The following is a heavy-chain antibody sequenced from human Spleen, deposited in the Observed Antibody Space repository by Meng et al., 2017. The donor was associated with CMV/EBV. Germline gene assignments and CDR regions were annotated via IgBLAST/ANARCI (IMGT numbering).Heavy chain of an antibody. CDR2: ISSASDYI. CDR3: AREMPAAKRPFDY. V-gene: IGHV3-21*01. Sequence: GESLKISCAASGFTFDDYAMHWVRQAPGKGLEWVASISSASDYIYYADSVKGRFTISRDNAKKSLYLQMNSLRAEDTAVYYCAREMPAAKRPFDYWGQGTLVTVSS. CDR1: GFTFDDYA. J-gene: IGHJ4*02. D-gene: IGHD2-2*01.